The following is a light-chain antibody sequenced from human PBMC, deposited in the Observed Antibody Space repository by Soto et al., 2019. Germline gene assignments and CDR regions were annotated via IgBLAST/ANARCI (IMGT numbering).Light chain of an antibody. Sequence: QSVLTQPASVSGSPGQLITISCTGTSSDVGGYNYVSWYQQQPGKAPKHMIYDVSNRPSRVSNRFSGSKSGNTASLTISGLQADDDADYYCCSYTSSGTLFVFGTGTKLTVL. J-gene: IGLJ1*01. V-gene: IGLV2-14*01. CDR1: SSDVGGYNY. CDR3: CSYTSSGTLFV. CDR2: DVS.